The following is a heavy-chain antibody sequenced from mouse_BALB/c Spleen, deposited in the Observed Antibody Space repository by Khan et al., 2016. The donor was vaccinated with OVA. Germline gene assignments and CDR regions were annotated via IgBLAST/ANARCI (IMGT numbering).Heavy chain of an antibody. CDR2: IWRGGTT. CDR3: ARNSYMYDFTY. J-gene: IGHJ3*01. D-gene: IGHD2-14*01. Sequence: QVQLKQSGPGLVQPSQSLSITCTVSDFSLTTYGIHWVRQSPGKGLEWLGVIWRGGTTDYTAAFISRLSITKVTSKSQVFLKLNSLQADDTAMYYCARNSYMYDFTYWGQGTLVTVSA. V-gene: IGHV2-2*01. CDR1: DFSLTTYG.